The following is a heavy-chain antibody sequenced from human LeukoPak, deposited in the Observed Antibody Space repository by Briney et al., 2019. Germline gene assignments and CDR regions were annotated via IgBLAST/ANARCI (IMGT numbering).Heavy chain of an antibody. D-gene: IGHD5-18*01. CDR1: GHTFTSYD. CDR2: MNPNSGNT. V-gene: IGHV1-8*01. CDR3: AKSDTAMADY. Sequence: ASVTVSCKASGHTFTSYDINWVRQATGQGLEWMGWMNPNSGNTGYAQKIQGRVTMTRNTSISTAYMELSSLRSEDTAVYYCAKSDTAMADYWGQGTLVTVSS. J-gene: IGHJ4*02.